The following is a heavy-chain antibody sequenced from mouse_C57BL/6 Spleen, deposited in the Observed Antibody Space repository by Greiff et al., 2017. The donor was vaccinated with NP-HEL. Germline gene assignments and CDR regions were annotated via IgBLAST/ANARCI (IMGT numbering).Heavy chain of an antibody. V-gene: IGHV3-6*01. D-gene: IGHD1-1*01. J-gene: IGHJ3*01. CDR2: ISYDGSN. CDR1: GYSITSGYY. Sequence: EVQLQQSGPGLVKPSQSLSLTCSVTGYSITSGYYWNWIRQFPGNKLEWMGYISYDGSNNYNPSLKNRISITRDTSKNQFFLKLNSVTTEDTAKYYCARGGDYYGSSYEGWFAYWGQGTLVTVSA. CDR3: ARGGDYYGSSYEGWFAY.